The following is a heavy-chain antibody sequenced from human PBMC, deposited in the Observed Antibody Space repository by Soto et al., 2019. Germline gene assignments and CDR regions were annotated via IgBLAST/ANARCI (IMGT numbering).Heavy chain of an antibody. D-gene: IGHD6-19*01. Sequence: SETLSLTCTVSGGSISSGGYYWSWIRQHPGKGLEWIGYIYYSGSTYYNPSLKSRVTISVDTSKNQFSLKLSSVTAADTAVYYCAREGYSSGWYGGGRDAFDIWGQGTMVTVSS. CDR3: AREGYSSGWYGGGRDAFDI. V-gene: IGHV4-31*03. CDR1: GGSISSGGYY. CDR2: IYYSGST. J-gene: IGHJ3*02.